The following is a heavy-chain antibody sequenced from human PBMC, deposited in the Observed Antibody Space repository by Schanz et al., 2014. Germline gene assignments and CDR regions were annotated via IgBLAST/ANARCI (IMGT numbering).Heavy chain of an antibody. Sequence: VQLVESGGRLVQPGGSLRLSCTVSGFTVNNYAMNWVRQAPGRGLEWVSGIIRQGTTYYGDFVRGRFSISRDLSSNTLYLQMNSLRSDDTAVYYCARDQSPYTNSSDVRYFDYWGQGSLVTVSS. CDR3: ARDQSPYTNSSDVRYFDY. CDR1: GFTVNNYA. J-gene: IGHJ4*02. CDR2: IIRQGTT. D-gene: IGHD6-6*01. V-gene: IGHV3-23*04.